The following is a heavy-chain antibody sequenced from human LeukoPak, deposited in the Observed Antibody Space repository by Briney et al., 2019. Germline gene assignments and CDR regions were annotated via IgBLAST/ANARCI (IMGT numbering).Heavy chain of an antibody. D-gene: IGHD4-23*01. Sequence: GGSLRLSCAASAFTFSTYWMSWVRQAPGKGLEWVANIKEDGSEINYVDSVKGRFTISRDNTKNSLYLQMNSLRVEDTAVYYCARDRGYSTFDYWGQGTLVTVSS. CDR1: AFTFSTYW. CDR3: ARDRGYSTFDY. J-gene: IGHJ4*02. V-gene: IGHV3-7*01. CDR2: IKEDGSEI.